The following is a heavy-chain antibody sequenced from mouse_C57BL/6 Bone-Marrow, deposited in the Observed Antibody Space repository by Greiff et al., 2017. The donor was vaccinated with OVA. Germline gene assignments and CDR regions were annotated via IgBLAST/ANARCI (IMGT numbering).Heavy chain of an antibody. Sequence: VQLQQSGAELVRPGASVKLSCTASGFNIKDDYMHWVKQRPEQGLEWIGWIDPENGDTEYASKFQGKATITADTSSKTAYLQLSSLTSEDTAVYYCTTSYDYRYFDVWGTGTTVTVSS. V-gene: IGHV14-4*01. D-gene: IGHD2-4*01. CDR1: GFNIKDDY. CDR2: IDPENGDT. CDR3: TTSYDYRYFDV. J-gene: IGHJ1*03.